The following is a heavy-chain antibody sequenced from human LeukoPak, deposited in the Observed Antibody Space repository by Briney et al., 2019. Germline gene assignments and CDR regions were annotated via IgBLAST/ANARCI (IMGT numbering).Heavy chain of an antibody. CDR1: GYSISSGYY. CDR2: IYHSGST. V-gene: IGHV4-38-2*02. CDR3: ARIVDGYSSGWYYFDY. J-gene: IGHJ4*02. D-gene: IGHD6-19*01. Sequence: SETLSLTCTVSGYSISSGYYWGWIRQPPGKGLEWIGSIYHSGSTYYNPSLKSRVTISVDTSKNQFSLKLGSVTAADTAVYYCARIVDGYSSGWYYFDYWGQGTLVTVSS.